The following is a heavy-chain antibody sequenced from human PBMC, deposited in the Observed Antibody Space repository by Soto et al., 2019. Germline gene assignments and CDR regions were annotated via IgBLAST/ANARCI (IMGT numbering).Heavy chain of an antibody. CDR2: VYYSGIT. D-gene: IGHD4-4*01. V-gene: IGHV4-59*12. Sequence: SETLSLTCTVSGASISTCYWSWIRQAPGKGLEWIAYVYYSGITDSNPSLKNRVTISVDTSKNQISLRLTSVTAADTAVYYCARGSKRFDPPGKRSLLTVSS. CDR1: GASISTCY. CDR3: ARGSKRFDP. J-gene: IGHJ5*02.